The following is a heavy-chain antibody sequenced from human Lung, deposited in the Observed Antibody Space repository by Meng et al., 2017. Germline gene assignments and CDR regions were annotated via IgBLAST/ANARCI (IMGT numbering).Heavy chain of an antibody. J-gene: IGHJ4*02. D-gene: IGHD3-22*01. CDR3: ARDDSGYADFDS. Sequence: QVQLQESGPGLVKPSGTLSLTCAGSGGSISSNNWWSWVRQTPGRGLEWIGEVYHSGSTNYNPSSKSRVIISVNNSKNQFSLKLTSVTAADTAVYYCARDDSGYADFDSWGQGTLVTVSS. CDR2: VYHSGST. CDR1: GGSISSNNW. V-gene: IGHV4-4*02.